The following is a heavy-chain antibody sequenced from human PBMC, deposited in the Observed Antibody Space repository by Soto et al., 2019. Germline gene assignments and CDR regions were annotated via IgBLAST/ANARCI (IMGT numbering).Heavy chain of an antibody. Sequence: GGSLRLSCAASGFAFNSFAMHWLRQVPGKGLEWVSGITANSAYVAYVDSVKGRFTISRDNAKNSLFLQLNSLRAEDTAVYYCARSTSYYKYSDYWGQGSLVTVSS. D-gene: IGHD3-9*01. CDR3: ARSTSYYKYSDY. V-gene: IGHV3-9*01. CDR1: GFAFNSFA. CDR2: ITANSAYV. J-gene: IGHJ4*02.